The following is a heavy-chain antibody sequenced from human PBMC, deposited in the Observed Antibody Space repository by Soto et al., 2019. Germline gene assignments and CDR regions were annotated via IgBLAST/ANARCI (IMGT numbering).Heavy chain of an antibody. CDR2: ISGSGGST. D-gene: IGHD6-13*01. Sequence: GGSLRLSYAASGFTFSSYAMSWVRQAPGKGLEWVSAISGSGGSTYYADSVKGRFTISRDNSKNTLYLQMNSLRAEDTAVYYCAKPGIAAAGKSWFDPWGQGTLVTVSS. CDR1: GFTFSSYA. V-gene: IGHV3-23*01. CDR3: AKPGIAAAGKSWFDP. J-gene: IGHJ5*02.